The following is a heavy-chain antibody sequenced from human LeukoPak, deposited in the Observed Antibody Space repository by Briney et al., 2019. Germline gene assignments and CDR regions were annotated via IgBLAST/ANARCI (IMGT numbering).Heavy chain of an antibody. CDR2: ISAYNGNT. J-gene: IGHJ4*02. Sequence: GASVKVSCKASGYTFISYGISWVRHAPGQGLEWMGWISAYNGNTNYAQKFQGRVTMTTDTSTSTAYMELRSLRSDDTAVYYCARGEVGGSYGIAFDYWGQGTLVTVSS. V-gene: IGHV1-18*01. CDR3: ARGEVGGSYGIAFDY. CDR1: GYTFISYG. D-gene: IGHD1-26*01.